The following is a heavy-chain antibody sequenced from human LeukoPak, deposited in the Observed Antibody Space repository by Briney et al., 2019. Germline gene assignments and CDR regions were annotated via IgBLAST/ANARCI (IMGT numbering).Heavy chain of an antibody. CDR2: ISSNGGTT. D-gene: IGHD4-17*01. CDR1: GFTFSIYT. V-gene: IGHV3-64*01. Sequence: GGSLRLSCAASGFTFSIYTMHWVRQAPGKGLEYVSAISSNGGTTYYANSVKGRFTISRDNSKNTLYLQMNSLRAEDTAVYYCAKELAVTTTAFDIWGQGTMVTVSS. J-gene: IGHJ3*02. CDR3: AKELAVTTTAFDI.